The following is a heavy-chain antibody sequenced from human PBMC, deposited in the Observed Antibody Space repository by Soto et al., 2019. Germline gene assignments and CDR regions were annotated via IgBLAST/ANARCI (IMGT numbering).Heavy chain of an antibody. Sequence: PSEALSVTCTFSVGSISIRSYYWGWIRQPRGKGREWIGSIYYSGSTYYNPSLKSRVTISVDTSKNQFSLKLSSVPAADTAVYYCARTYSSGGSCYSGSPSHFDYWGKGTLVTVSS. V-gene: IGHV4-39*01. CDR2: IYYSGST. J-gene: IGHJ4*02. CDR1: VGSISIRSYY. D-gene: IGHD2-15*01. CDR3: ARTYSSGGSCYSGSPSHFDY.